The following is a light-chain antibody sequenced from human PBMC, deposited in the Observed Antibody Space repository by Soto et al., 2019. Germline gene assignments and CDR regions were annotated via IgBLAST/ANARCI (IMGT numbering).Light chain of an antibody. Sequence: QYALTQPASVSGSPGQSITISWTGTSSDVGGYNYVSWYQHHPGKAPKLMIFDVSNRPSGVSNRFSGSKSGNTASLTISGLQPEDEADYYCSSYTTSNTRQIVFGTGTKLTVL. J-gene: IGLJ1*01. CDR1: SSDVGGYNY. V-gene: IGLV2-14*03. CDR3: SSYTTSNTRQIV. CDR2: DVS.